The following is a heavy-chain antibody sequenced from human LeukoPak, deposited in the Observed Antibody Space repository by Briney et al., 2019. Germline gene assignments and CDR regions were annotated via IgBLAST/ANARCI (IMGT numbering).Heavy chain of an antibody. J-gene: IGHJ4*02. CDR2: IYHSGAT. CDR1: GGSISSSSSNC. Sequence: SETMSLTCAVSGGSISSSSSNCWTWVRQPPGKGLEWIGEIYHSGATNYNPSLKSRVTMLLDKSKNQFSLNLNSVTAADTAVYYCARNGGNSDFDYWGQGTLVTVSS. V-gene: IGHV4-4*02. D-gene: IGHD4-23*01. CDR3: ARNGGNSDFDY.